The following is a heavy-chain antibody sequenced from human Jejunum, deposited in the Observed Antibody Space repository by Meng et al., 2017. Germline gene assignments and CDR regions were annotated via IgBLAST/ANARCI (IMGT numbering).Heavy chain of an antibody. Sequence: GESLKISCAASGFTVSNKYMSWVRQAPGKGLEWVSVIYSGGNTYYADSVKGRFTISRDNSKNTLYLHMNNLRAEDTAVYYCARDRRQWPGTFDLWGQGTKVTVSS. CDR3: ARDRRQWPGTFDL. D-gene: IGHD6-19*01. CDR2: IYSGGNT. J-gene: IGHJ3*01. CDR1: GFTVSNKY. V-gene: IGHV3-66*02.